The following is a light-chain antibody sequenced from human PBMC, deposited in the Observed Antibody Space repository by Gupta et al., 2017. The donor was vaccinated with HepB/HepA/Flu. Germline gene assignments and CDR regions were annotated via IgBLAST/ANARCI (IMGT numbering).Light chain of an antibody. CDR1: QSVSSSY. CDR2: YAP. CDR3: QQFGSSPSIT. Sequence: EIVLTQSPGTLSLSPGERATLSCRASQSVSSSYLAWYQQKPVQAPRLLIYYAPSRATGIPDRFSGSGSGTDFTLTISRLEPEDFAVYYCQQFGSSPSITFGQGTRLDIK. J-gene: IGKJ5*01. V-gene: IGKV3-20*01.